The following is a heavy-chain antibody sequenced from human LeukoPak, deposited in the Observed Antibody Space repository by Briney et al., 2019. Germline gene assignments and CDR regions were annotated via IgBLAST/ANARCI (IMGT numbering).Heavy chain of an antibody. D-gene: IGHD6-6*01. CDR2: ISNYGGTT. J-gene: IGHJ4*02. V-gene: IGHV3-64D*06. CDR1: GFTFSSHA. Sequence: GSLRLSCSASGFTFSSHAMHWIRQAPGKGLEYVSSISNYGGTTYYAESVKGRFTISRDNSKKTLYLQMSSLRIEGTAVYYCVKMTSGSSSLPFWGQGTLVTVSS. CDR3: VKMTSGSSSLPF.